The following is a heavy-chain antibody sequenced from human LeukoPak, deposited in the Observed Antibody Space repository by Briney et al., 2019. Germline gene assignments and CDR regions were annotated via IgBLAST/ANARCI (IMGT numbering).Heavy chain of an antibody. CDR3: ARAVGSNSSA. Sequence: PGGSLRLSCAASGSTLSNYWMHWVRQAPGKGLEWVANIKQDGSETHYVASVKGRFTISRDNAENSVYLQMSSLSVEDTAVYYCARAVGSNSSAWGQGTLVTVSS. D-gene: IGHD6-6*01. CDR2: IKQDGSET. V-gene: IGHV3-7*01. CDR1: GSTLSNYW. J-gene: IGHJ5*02.